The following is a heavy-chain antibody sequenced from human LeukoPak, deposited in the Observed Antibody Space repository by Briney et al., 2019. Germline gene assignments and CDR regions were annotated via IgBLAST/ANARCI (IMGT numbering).Heavy chain of an antibody. V-gene: IGHV4-30-2*01. CDR2: IYHSGTT. CDR1: GDSFSSGGYS. Sequence: SETLSLTCAVSGDSFSSGGYSWTWNRQPPGKGLEWIGYIYHSGTTYYNPSLKSRVTISVDRSKNQFSLKLSSVTAADTAVYYCARQGGVGATAFDDYWGQGTLVTVSS. J-gene: IGHJ4*02. D-gene: IGHD1-26*01. CDR3: ARQGGVGATAFDDY.